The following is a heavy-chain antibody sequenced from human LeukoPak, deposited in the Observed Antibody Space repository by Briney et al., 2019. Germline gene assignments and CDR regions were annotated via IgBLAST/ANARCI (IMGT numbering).Heavy chain of an antibody. J-gene: IGHJ5*02. CDR3: ARDSGTTGEVKFDP. D-gene: IGHD3-10*01. CDR1: GDSISSGSYY. Sequence: SQTLSLTCTVSGDSISSGSYYWSWIRQPAGKGLEWIARIYSRGTTYNPSLKDRVTMSADTSRNHVSLTLNSVTAADTAVYYCARDSGTTGEVKFDPWGQGTLVTVSS. CDR2: IYSRGT. V-gene: IGHV4-61*02.